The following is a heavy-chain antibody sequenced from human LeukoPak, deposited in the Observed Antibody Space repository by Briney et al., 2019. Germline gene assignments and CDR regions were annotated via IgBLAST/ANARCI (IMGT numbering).Heavy chain of an antibody. D-gene: IGHD6-19*01. V-gene: IGHV3-21*01. CDR1: GFTFSSYS. Sequence: GGSLRLSCAASGFTFSSYSMNWVRQAPGKGLEWVSSISSSSSYIYYADSVKGRFTISRDNAKNSLYLQMNSLRAEDTAVYYCARADVKQCMDYWGQGTLVTVSS. J-gene: IGHJ4*02. CDR2: ISSSSSYI. CDR3: ARADVKQCMDY.